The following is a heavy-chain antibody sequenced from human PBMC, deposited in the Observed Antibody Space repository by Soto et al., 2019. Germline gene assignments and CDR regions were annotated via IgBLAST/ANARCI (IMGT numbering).Heavy chain of an antibody. J-gene: IGHJ3*02. CDR1: GFTFSSYS. D-gene: IGHD6-19*01. CDR2: ISSGSSAI. CDR3: ARAIRQWLPPDAFDI. V-gene: IGHV3-48*02. Sequence: EVQLVESGGGLVQPGGSLRLSCVASGFTFSSYSMNWVRQAPGKGLEWVSYISSGSSAIYYADSVKGRFTISRDNAKNSLYLQMNSLRDEDTAVYYCARAIRQWLPPDAFDIWGQGTMVTVSS.